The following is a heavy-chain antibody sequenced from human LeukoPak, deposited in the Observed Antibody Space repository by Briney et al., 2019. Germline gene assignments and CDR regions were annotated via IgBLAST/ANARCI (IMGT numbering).Heavy chain of an antibody. D-gene: IGHD6-19*01. CDR2: ISYDGSNK. CDR1: GFTFSSYA. V-gene: IGHV3-30-3*01. CDR3: AKDLGSSGWYIDY. Sequence: VGSLRLSCAASGFTFSSYAMHWVRQAPGKGLEWVAVISYDGSNKYYADSVKGRFTISRDNSKNTLYLQMNSLRAEDTAVYYCAKDLGSSGWYIDYWGQGTLVTVSS. J-gene: IGHJ4*02.